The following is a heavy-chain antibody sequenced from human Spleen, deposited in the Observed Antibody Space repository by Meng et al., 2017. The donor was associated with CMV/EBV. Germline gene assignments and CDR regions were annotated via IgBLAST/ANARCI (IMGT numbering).Heavy chain of an antibody. J-gene: IGHJ4*02. CDR2: INPNSGDT. CDR1: GYTFTGYY. D-gene: IGHD5-12*01. CDR3: ARTYSGYDRFDY. Sequence: QVQLVQSGAEVKKPGASVKVRCKASGYTFTGYYMHWVRQAPGQGLEWMGRINPNSGDTNYAQKLQGRVTMTTDTSTSTAYMELRSLRSDDTAVYYCARTYSGYDRFDYWGQGTLVTVSS. V-gene: IGHV1-2*06.